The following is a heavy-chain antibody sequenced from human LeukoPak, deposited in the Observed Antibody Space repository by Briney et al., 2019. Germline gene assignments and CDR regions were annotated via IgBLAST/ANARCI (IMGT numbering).Heavy chain of an antibody. CDR2: INGDNGNT. Sequence: ASVKVSCKASGYTFTTYAMHWVRQAPGQRLEWMGWINGDNGNTKYSQKFQGRVTITRDTSAYTGYMELRSLSSADTAVYFRARAPYDILTGYSLNWFDPWGQGTLVTVSS. CDR3: ARAPYDILTGYSLNWFDP. J-gene: IGHJ5*02. V-gene: IGHV1-3*01. D-gene: IGHD3-9*01. CDR1: GYTFTTYA.